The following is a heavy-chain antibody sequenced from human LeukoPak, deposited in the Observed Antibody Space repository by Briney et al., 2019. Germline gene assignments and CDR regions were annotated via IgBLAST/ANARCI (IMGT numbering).Heavy chain of an antibody. J-gene: IGHJ6*03. D-gene: IGHD2-2*01. Sequence: GGSLRLSCAASGFTFSSYAMSWVRQAPGKGLEWVSAISGSDGSTYYADSVKGRFTISRDNSKNTLYLQMSSLRAEDTAVYYCAKDTCSSTSCYFIYYYYMDVWGKGTTVTVSS. V-gene: IGHV3-23*01. CDR3: AKDTCSSTSCYFIYYYYMDV. CDR1: GFTFSSYA. CDR2: ISGSDGST.